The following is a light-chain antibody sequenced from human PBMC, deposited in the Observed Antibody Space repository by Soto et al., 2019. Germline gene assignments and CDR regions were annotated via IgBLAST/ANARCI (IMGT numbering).Light chain of an antibody. CDR2: EVT. Sequence: QSALTQPPSASGSPGQSVTISCTGTSSDVGAYKYVSWYQQYPGKAPKLMIYEVTKRPSGVPDRFSGSKSGNTASLTVSGLQAEDEADYYCTSYVGNDIWMFGGGTQLTVL. CDR3: TSYVGNDIWM. J-gene: IGLJ3*02. V-gene: IGLV2-8*01. CDR1: SSDVGAYKY.